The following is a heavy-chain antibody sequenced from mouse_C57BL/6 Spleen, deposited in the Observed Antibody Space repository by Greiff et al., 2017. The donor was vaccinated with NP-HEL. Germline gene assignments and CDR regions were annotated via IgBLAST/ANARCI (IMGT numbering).Heavy chain of an antibody. CDR3: ARLLGLDY. Sequence: VQLQQPGTELVKPGASVKLSCQASGYTFTSYWMHWVTPRPGHGLEWIGHINPSNGGTTYHETFKSKATLTVDKSSSTAYMQLSSLTSEDSAVYYCARLLGLDYWGQGTTLTVSS. J-gene: IGHJ2*01. CDR2: INPSNGGT. D-gene: IGHD1-1*01. V-gene: IGHV1-53*01. CDR1: GYTFTSYW.